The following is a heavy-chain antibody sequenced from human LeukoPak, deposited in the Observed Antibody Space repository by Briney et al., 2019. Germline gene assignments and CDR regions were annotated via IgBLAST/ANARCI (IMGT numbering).Heavy chain of an antibody. V-gene: IGHV4-34*01. Sequence: SETLSLTCAVYGGSFSGYYWSWIRQPPGKGLEWIGEINHSGSTNYNPSLKSRVTISVDTSKNQFSLKLSSVTAADTAVYYCARGETPSGSYPNLFDYWGQGTLVTVSS. D-gene: IGHD1-26*01. CDR3: ARGETPSGSYPNLFDY. CDR2: INHSGST. J-gene: IGHJ4*02. CDR1: GGSFSGYY.